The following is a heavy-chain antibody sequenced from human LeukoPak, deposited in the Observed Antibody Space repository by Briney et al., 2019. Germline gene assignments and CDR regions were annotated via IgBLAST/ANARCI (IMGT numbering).Heavy chain of an antibody. V-gene: IGHV3-30*18. CDR3: AEELGRDYYYYGMDV. CDR1: GFTFSSYG. Sequence: GRSLRLSCAASGFTFSSYGMHWVRQAPGKGLEWVAVISYDGSNKYYADSVKGRFTVSRDNSKNTLYLQMNSLRAEDTAVYYCAEELGRDYYYYGMDVWGQGTTVTVSS. CDR2: ISYDGSNK. J-gene: IGHJ6*02.